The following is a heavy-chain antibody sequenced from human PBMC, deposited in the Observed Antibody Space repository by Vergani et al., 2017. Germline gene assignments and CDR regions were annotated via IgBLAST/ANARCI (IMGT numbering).Heavy chain of an antibody. Sequence: QVQLVQSGAEVKKPGSSVKVSCKASGATFRSNTISWVRQVPGQGLEWMGRIIPVLGKTKYAQDFQGRLTNTADTSTSTAYMELTSLRSQDTAVYYCARDPRGYGGDPEDYYYGMDGCGQGTTVTVSS. D-gene: IGHD2-21*02. V-gene: IGHV1-69*08. CDR2: IIPVLGKT. CDR3: ARDPRGYGGDPEDYYYGMDG. J-gene: IGHJ6*02. CDR1: GATFRSNT.